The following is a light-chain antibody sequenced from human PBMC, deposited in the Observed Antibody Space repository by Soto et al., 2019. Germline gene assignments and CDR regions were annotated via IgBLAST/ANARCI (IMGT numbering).Light chain of an antibody. J-gene: IGLJ1*01. V-gene: IGLV1-40*01. Sequence: QSVLTQPPSVSAAPGQRVTISCTGGSANIGTGYDVHWYQQVPGTAHQLLIYGNNNRPSGIPDRFSGSRSDTSASLAIAGLKAEDEADYYGQSYVGGLSTYVFGTGTKPPS. CDR2: GNN. CDR3: QSYVGGLSTYV. CDR1: SANIGTGYD.